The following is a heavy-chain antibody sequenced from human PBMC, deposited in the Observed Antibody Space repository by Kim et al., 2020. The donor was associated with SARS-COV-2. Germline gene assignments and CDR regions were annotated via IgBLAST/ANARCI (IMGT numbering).Heavy chain of an antibody. CDR1: GYTFTSYG. J-gene: IGHJ6*02. CDR2: ISAYNGNT. Sequence: ASVKVSCKASGYTFTSYGISWVRQAPGQGLEWMGWISAYNGNTNYAQKLQGRVTMTTDTSTSTAYMELRSLRSDDTAVYYCARVPSSSLYYYYGMDVWGQGTTVTVSS. V-gene: IGHV1-18*01. CDR3: ARVPSSSLYYYYGMDV.